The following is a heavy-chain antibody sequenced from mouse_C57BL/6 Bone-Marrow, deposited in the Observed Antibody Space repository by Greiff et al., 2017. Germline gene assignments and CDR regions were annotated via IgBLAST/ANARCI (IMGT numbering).Heavy chain of an antibody. V-gene: IGHV2-9*02. D-gene: IGHD2-14*01. CDR3: ARDYRYEAGVAY. CDR2: IWAGGST. J-gene: IGHJ3*01. Sequence: QVQLKESGAGLVAPSQRLSITCTVSGFSFTSYGVHWVRQPPGKGLEWLGVIWAGGSTNYNSALVSSLSISKDNSTSKVFLKMNSLQTDDTAMYYCARDYRYEAGVAYWGQGTLVTVSA. CDR1: GFSFTSYG.